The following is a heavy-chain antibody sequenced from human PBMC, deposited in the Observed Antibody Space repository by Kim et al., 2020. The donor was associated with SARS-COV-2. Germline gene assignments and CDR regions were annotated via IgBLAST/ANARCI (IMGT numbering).Heavy chain of an antibody. Sequence: RFTISRDNAKNTLYLQMNSLRAEDTAVYYCANDLAYCGGDCYSPDWYFDLWGRGTLVTVSS. V-gene: IGHV3-23*01. CDR3: ANDLAYCGGDCYSPDWYFDL. J-gene: IGHJ2*01. D-gene: IGHD2-21*02.